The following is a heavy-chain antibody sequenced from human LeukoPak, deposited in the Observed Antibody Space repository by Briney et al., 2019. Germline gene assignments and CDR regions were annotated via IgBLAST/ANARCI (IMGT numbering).Heavy chain of an antibody. CDR1: GASVSSGSHY. J-gene: IGHJ4*02. D-gene: IGHD4-23*01. CDR2: FCCSGST. Sequence: TSETLSLTCTVSGASVSSGSHYWSWIRQAPGKGLEWIGYFCCSGSTNYNPSLKSRVTISVDTPKNQFSLKVTSVTAADTAVYYCAKAVAAVSLDSWGQGTLVTVSS. CDR3: AKAVAAVSLDS. V-gene: IGHV4-61*01.